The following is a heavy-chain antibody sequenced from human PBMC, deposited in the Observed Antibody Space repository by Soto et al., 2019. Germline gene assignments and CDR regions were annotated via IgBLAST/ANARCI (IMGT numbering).Heavy chain of an antibody. V-gene: IGHV4-39*01. D-gene: IGHD2-15*01. CDR1: WGSFAHSRSF. Sequence: SETVSLTCDVSWGSFAHSRSFWGWVRQPPGRGCECLRSVYHSGGTNDNRPLKCRVTVCVDTSKNQVSLRVRSVSVAETAMYYCVRVVEAATRHNDFDSWGQGIVVTV. CDR3: VRVVEAATRHNDFDS. J-gene: IGHJ4*02. CDR2: VYHSGGT.